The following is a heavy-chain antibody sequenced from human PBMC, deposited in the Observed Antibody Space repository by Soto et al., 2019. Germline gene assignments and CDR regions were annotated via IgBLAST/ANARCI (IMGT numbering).Heavy chain of an antibody. V-gene: IGHV4-30-2*01. Sequence: SETLSLTCAVSGGSISSGGYSWSWIRQPPGKGLEWIGYIYHSGSTYYNPSLKSRVTISVDRSKNQFSLKLSSVTAADTAVYYCARTNSYLNFDYWGQGTLVTVSS. D-gene: IGHD7-27*01. CDR2: IYHSGST. CDR1: GGSISSGGYS. J-gene: IGHJ4*02. CDR3: ARTNSYLNFDY.